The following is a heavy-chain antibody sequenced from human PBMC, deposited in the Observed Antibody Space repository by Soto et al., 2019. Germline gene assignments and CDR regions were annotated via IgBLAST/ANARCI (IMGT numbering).Heavy chain of an antibody. J-gene: IGHJ5*02. CDR2: ISAYNGNT. CDR3: ARGGSIAARHGPYWFDP. V-gene: IGHV1-18*01. Sequence: ASVKFSCKASGYTFTSYGISWMRQAPGQGLEWMGWISAYNGNTNYAQKLQGRVTMTTDTSTSTAYMELRSLRSDDTAVYYCARGGSIAARHGPYWFDPWGQGTLVTVSS. CDR1: GYTFTSYG. D-gene: IGHD6-6*01.